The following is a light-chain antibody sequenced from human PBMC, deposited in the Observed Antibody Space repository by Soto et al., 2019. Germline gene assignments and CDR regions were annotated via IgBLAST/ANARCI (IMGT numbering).Light chain of an antibody. J-gene: IGLJ1*01. V-gene: IGLV2-14*01. Sequence: QSALAQPASVSGSPGQSITISCSGTDRDIGDYNYVSWYQQLPGRAPKLMIYEVSNRPSGVSNRFSDSKSGNTASLTISGLQAEDEADYYCSSYTTRSTHVFGTGTKVTVL. CDR2: EVS. CDR1: DRDIGDYNY. CDR3: SSYTTRSTHV.